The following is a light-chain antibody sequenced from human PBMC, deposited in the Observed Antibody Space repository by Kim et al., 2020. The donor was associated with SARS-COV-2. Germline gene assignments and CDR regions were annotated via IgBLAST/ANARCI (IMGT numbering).Light chain of an antibody. CDR1: QSVSSY. CDR2: DAS. CDR3: QQRSNWPLT. Sequence: EIVLTQSPATLSLSPGERATLSCRASQSVSSYLAWYQQKPGQAPRLLIYDASNSATGIPVRFSGSGSGTDFTLTISSLEPEDFAVYYCQQRSNWPLTFGGGTKVDIK. V-gene: IGKV3-11*01. J-gene: IGKJ4*01.